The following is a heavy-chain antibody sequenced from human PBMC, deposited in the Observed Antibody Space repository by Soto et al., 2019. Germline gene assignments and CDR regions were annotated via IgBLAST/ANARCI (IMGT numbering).Heavy chain of an antibody. CDR1: GFMCSDYS. D-gene: IGHD2-21*01. CDR3: ATDGGES. CDR2: ISSGSVYM. V-gene: IGHV3-21*01. Sequence: EVQLVESGGGLVKPGGSLRLSCAASGFMCSDYSMTWVRQAPGKGLEWVSSISSGSVYMYYSVSVRGRFTISRDNAKKSLYLQMNSRTVDDTAVYFCATDGGESWGQGTLVTVSS. J-gene: IGHJ5*02.